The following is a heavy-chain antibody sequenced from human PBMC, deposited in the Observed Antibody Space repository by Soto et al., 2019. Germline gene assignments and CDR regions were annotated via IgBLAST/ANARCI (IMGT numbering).Heavy chain of an antibody. CDR3: ARHRHPRGTVGATSPLDP. V-gene: IGHV3-66*04. Sequence: GGSLRLSCAASGFMFNSYVMHWVRRAPGKGLEWVSVHYSGGSTYYADSVQGRFTISRDKSNNTLYLQMRRVRAEDTAVYFCARHRHPRGTVGATSPLDPWGQGTQVTVSS. J-gene: IGHJ5*02. D-gene: IGHD1-26*01. CDR2: HYSGGST. CDR1: GFMFNSYV.